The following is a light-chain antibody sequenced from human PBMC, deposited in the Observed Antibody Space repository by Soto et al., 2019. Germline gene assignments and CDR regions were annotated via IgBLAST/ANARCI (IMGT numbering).Light chain of an antibody. V-gene: IGKV3-11*01. CDR1: QSVSSY. J-gene: IGKJ5*01. CDR2: DAS. Sequence: EIVLTQSPATLSLSPGERATLSCRASQSVSSYLAWYQQKPGQAPRLLIYDASNRATGIPARFSGSGSGTYFTLTISSLEPEDFAVYYCQQRSNWFTFGQGTRLDIK. CDR3: QQRSNWFT.